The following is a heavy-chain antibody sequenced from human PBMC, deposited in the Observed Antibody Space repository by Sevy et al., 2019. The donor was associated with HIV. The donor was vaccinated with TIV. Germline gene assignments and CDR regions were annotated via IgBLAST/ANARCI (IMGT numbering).Heavy chain of an antibody. CDR1: GFTFSDYY. D-gene: IGHD3-22*01. CDR2: ISSSGSTI. J-gene: IGHJ3*02. CDR3: ARDRLPNLGRIVVSDAFDI. V-gene: IGHV3-11*01. Sequence: GGSLRLSCAASGFTFSDYYMSWIRQAPGKGLEWVSYISSSGSTIYYADSVKGGFTISRDNAKNSLYLPMNSRRAEETAVYYCARDRLPNLGRIVVSDAFDIWGQGTMVTVSS.